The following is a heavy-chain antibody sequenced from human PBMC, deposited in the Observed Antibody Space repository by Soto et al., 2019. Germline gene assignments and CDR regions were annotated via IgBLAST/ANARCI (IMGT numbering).Heavy chain of an antibody. CDR1: GYTFTSYD. J-gene: IGHJ5*02. V-gene: IGHV1-8*01. CDR3: ARGDKLSITMIVPDWLDP. CDR2: MNPNSGNT. D-gene: IGHD3-22*01. Sequence: ASVKVSCKASGYTFTSYDINWVRQATGQGLEWMGWMNPNSGNTGYAQKFQGRVTMTRNTSISTAYMELSSLRSEDTAVYYCARGDKLSITMIVPDWLDPWGQGTLVTVYS.